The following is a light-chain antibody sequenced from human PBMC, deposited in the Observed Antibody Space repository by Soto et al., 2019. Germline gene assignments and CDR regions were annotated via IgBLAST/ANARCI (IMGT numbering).Light chain of an antibody. CDR3: QQRADWPIT. V-gene: IGKV1-6*01. Sequence: AIQLTQSPSSLYASVGDRVTITCRASQAIRTALGWYQQKPGKVPKLLIYAASILQSGVPSRFSGSGSGTDFTLTISSLQPEDFATYYCQQRADWPITFGQGTRLEIK. J-gene: IGKJ5*01. CDR1: QAIRTA. CDR2: AAS.